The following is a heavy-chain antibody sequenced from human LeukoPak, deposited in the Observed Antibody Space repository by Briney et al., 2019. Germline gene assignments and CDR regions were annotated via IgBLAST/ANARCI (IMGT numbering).Heavy chain of an antibody. CDR3: ARDQRSGGSCGY. Sequence: ASVKVSCKASGYTFPGYYMHWVRQAPGQGLEWMGWINPNSGGTNYAQKLQGRVTMTTDTSTSTAYMELRSLRSDDTAVYYCARDQRSGGSCGYWGQGTLVTVSS. D-gene: IGHD2-15*01. J-gene: IGHJ4*02. CDR2: INPNSGGT. V-gene: IGHV1-2*02. CDR1: GYTFPGYY.